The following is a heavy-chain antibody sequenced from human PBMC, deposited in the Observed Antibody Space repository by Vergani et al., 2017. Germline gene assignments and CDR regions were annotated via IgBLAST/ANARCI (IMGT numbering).Heavy chain of an antibody. CDR3: ARRGWLERRNPADAFDI. Sequence: EVQLVQSGAEVKKPGESLKISCKGSGYSFTNYWIGWVRQMPGKGLEWMGIIYPGDSDTRYSPSFQGQVTISADKSISTAYLQWSSLKAPDTTMYYCARRGWLERRNPADAFDIWGQGTMVTVSS. CDR2: IYPGDSDT. V-gene: IGHV5-51*01. D-gene: IGHD1-1*01. J-gene: IGHJ3*02. CDR1: GYSFTNYW.